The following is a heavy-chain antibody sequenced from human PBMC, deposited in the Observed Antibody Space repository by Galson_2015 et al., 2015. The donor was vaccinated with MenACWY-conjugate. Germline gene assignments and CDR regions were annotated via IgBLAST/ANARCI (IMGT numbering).Heavy chain of an antibody. CDR3: ARDFRYSSDY. D-gene: IGHD6-13*01. CDR1: GFTFSGHW. J-gene: IGHJ4*02. CDR2: INDRGSPK. V-gene: IGHV3-7*01. Sequence: SLRLSCAASGFTFSGHWMSWVRQAPGKRLEWVAYINDRGSPKYYADSVKGRFTTSRDNAKNSLYLQMNSLRDGDTAVYFCARDFRYSSDYWGQGTLVTVSS.